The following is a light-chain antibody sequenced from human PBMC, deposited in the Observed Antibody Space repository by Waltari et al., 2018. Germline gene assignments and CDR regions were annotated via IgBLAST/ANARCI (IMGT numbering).Light chain of an antibody. CDR2: EAV. CDR1: SADLARSHL. CDR3: CSYTGSSTSYG. Sequence: SALTQPASVSGSPGQSITFSCPAASADLARSHLVFWYHNHPSKAPHLMIYEAVKRPTGVSNRFSGAKSGTTASLIISGLQADDEADYYCCSYTGSSTSYGCGSGTKVTVL. J-gene: IGLJ1*01. V-gene: IGLV2-23*01.